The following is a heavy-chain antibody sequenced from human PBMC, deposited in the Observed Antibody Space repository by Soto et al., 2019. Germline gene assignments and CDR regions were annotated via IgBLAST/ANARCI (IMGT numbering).Heavy chain of an antibody. CDR1: GYTFSNYY. J-gene: IGHJ4*02. V-gene: IGHV1-46*01. CDR3: VRDLSGGYFDY. Sequence: QVQLVQSGAEVNKPGASVKVSCKASGYTFSNYYMHWMRLAPGQGLEWMGIIDPSSGGTNYAPQFQGRVTMTRDTSANTVYMDLSSLKSADTAVYYCVRDLSGGYFDYWGQGTLVTVSS. CDR2: IDPSSGGT. D-gene: IGHD3-10*01.